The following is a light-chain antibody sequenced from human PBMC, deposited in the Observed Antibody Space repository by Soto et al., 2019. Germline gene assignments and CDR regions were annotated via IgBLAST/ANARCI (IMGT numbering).Light chain of an antibody. J-gene: IGKJ4*01. Sequence: EIVLTQSPGTLSLSPGERATLSCRASQSVTSDYLAWYQQKPGQAPRLLIYGASRRATGIPDRFSGSGSGTKFNLTTRRLKPEDLPVYSCHQYGLTPFAGVTK. V-gene: IGKV3-20*01. CDR3: HQYGLTP. CDR2: GAS. CDR1: QSVTSDY.